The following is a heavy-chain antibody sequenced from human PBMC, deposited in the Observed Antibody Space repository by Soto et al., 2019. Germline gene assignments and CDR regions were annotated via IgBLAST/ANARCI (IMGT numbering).Heavy chain of an antibody. CDR3: ARGRMYSRSWYDFRGYYYGMDV. Sequence: ASVKVSCKASGYTFTSYDINWVRQATGQGLEWMGWMNPNSGNTGYAQKFQGRVTMTRNTSISTAYMELSSLRSEDTAVYYCARGRMYSRSWYDFRGYYYGMDVWGQGTTVTVSS. CDR2: MNPNSGNT. CDR1: GYTFTSYD. V-gene: IGHV1-8*01. J-gene: IGHJ6*02. D-gene: IGHD6-13*01.